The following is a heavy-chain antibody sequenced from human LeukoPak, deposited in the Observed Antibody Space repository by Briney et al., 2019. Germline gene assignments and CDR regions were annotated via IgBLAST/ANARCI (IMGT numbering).Heavy chain of an antibody. CDR1: GYTFTGYV. J-gene: IGHJ4*02. D-gene: IGHD2-2*01. CDR2: INGVSGNT. CDR3: ARDWGYQLIAY. V-gene: IGHV1-3*01. Sequence: GGSVKVSCKASGYTFTGYVLHWVRQAPGQQLEWMGWINGVSGNTKYSQNFQGRVTITRDTSASTPYLELSSLRSEDTAVYYCARDWGYQLIAYWGQGTQVTVSS.